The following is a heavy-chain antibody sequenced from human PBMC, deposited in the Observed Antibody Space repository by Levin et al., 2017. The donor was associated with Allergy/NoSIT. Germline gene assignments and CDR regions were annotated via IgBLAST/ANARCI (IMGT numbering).Heavy chain of an antibody. V-gene: IGHV3-11*03. CDR2: ISSSSSYT. CDR1: GFTFSDYY. CDR3: ARPYSGYESLYYFDY. J-gene: IGHJ4*02. D-gene: IGHD5-12*01. Sequence: KTGGSLRLSCAASGFTFSDYYMTWIRQAPGKGLEWVSYISSSSSYTNYADSVKGRFTISRDNAKNSLYLQMNSLRAEDTAVYYCARPYSGYESLYYFDYWGQGTLVTVSS.